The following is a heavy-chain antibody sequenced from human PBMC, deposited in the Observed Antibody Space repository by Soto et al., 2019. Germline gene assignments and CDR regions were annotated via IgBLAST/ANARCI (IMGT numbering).Heavy chain of an antibody. CDR1: GGSMRNYF. CDR2: IHYSGTT. CDR3: AAGEASSRNLAPYFLDF. D-gene: IGHD6-13*01. V-gene: IGHV4-59*01. Sequence: SETLSLTCTVSGGSMRNYFWTWIRQPPGKGLEWIGYIHYSGTTSFFPSYNPSLRSRVTISEDTSKNQFSLKLLSVTTADTAVYFCAAGEASSRNLAPYFLDFWGQGTLVTVS. J-gene: IGHJ4*02.